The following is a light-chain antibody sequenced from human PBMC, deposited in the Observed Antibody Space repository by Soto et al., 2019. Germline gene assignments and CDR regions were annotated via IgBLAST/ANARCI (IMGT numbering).Light chain of an antibody. Sequence: DVQLTQSPSTLSASVGDRVAITCQASQSIVNYLNWFQQRPGEAPQLLISDASHLEPGVPSRFSGQRSGTDFTLIISSLQPEDFATYYCQQYEKLPLTFGGGTRVEV. CDR3: QQYEKLPLT. CDR1: QSIVNY. J-gene: IGKJ4*01. CDR2: DAS. V-gene: IGKV1-33*01.